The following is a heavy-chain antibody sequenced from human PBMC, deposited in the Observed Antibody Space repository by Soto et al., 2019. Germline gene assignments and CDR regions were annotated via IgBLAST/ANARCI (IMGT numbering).Heavy chain of an antibody. CDR1: GFTFSSYA. CDR2: ISGSGGST. J-gene: IGHJ4*02. D-gene: IGHD3-9*01. Sequence: EVQLLESGGGLVQPGGSLRLSCAASGFTFSSYAMSWVRQAPGKGLEWVSAISGSGGSTYYADSVKGRFTISRDNSKNTLYLQMHSLRAEDTAVYYCAKDGVDYDILTGYYKGAYYFDYWGQGTLVTVSS. CDR3: AKDGVDYDILTGYYKGAYYFDY. V-gene: IGHV3-23*01.